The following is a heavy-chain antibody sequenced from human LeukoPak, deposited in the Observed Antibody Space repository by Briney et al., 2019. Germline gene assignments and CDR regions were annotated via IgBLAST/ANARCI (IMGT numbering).Heavy chain of an antibody. V-gene: IGHV4-39*02. CDR1: GGSISSSSYY. CDR2: IYYSGST. Sequence: SETLSLTCTVSGGSISSSSYYWGWIRQPPGKGLEWIGSIYYSGSTYYNPSLKSRVTISVDTSKNQFSLKLSSVTAADTAVYYCARDRAGGTGGFDYWGQGTLVTVPS. CDR3: ARDRAGGTGGFDY. J-gene: IGHJ4*02. D-gene: IGHD7-27*01.